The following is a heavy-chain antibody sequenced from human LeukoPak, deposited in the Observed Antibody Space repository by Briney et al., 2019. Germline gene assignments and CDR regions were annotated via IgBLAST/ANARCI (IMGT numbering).Heavy chain of an antibody. CDR1: GYTFTNYG. Sequence: GASVKVSCKASGYTFTNYGISWVRQAAGQGLEWIGGISAYSTNTNYAQKLQGRVTMTADTSTSTVYMELRSLRSDDTAVYYCARDPVKRVGEFRLHTFDYWGQGTLVTVSS. J-gene: IGHJ4*02. D-gene: IGHD3-10*01. CDR3: ARDPVKRVGEFRLHTFDY. V-gene: IGHV1-18*01. CDR2: ISAYSTNT.